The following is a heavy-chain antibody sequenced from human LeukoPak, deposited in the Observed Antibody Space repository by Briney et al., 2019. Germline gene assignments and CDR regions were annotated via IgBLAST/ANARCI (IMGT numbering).Heavy chain of an antibody. D-gene: IGHD3-22*01. Sequence: GGSPRLSCAASGFTFSSYEMNWVRQAPGKGLEGVSYLSSSGSTIYYADSVKGRFTISRDNAKNSRYLQMNSLRAEDTAVYYCAKDGGGYYPSYYYYMDVWGKGTTVTISS. J-gene: IGHJ6*03. CDR1: GFTFSSYE. V-gene: IGHV3-48*03. CDR3: AKDGGGYYPSYYYYMDV. CDR2: LSSSGSTI.